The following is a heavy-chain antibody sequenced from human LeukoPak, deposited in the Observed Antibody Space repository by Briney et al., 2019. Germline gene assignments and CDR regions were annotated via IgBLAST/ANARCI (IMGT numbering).Heavy chain of an antibody. CDR2: ISSSGSAI. D-gene: IGHD1-26*01. Sequence: GGSLRLSCAASGFTFSDYYMSWIRQAPGKGLEWVSYISSSGSAIYYADSVKGRFTISRDNAKNSLYLRMNSLRAEDTAVYSCARARGSYSFDYWGQGTLVIVSS. V-gene: IGHV3-11*01. CDR1: GFTFSDYY. J-gene: IGHJ4*02. CDR3: ARARGSYSFDY.